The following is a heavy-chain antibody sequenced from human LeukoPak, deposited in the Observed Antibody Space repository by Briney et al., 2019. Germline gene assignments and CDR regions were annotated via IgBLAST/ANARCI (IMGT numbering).Heavy chain of an antibody. D-gene: IGHD3-9*01. CDR3: ARLASISRTIREHFYY. CDR2: IYYSGST. V-gene: IGHV4-39*01. Sequence: SETLSLTCPLSGDSLSSGSSGCGWIRQPPGKGLEWIGSIYYSGSTYYNPSLKSRVTISVDTSKNQFSLKLSSVTAADTAVYYCARLASISRTIREHFYYWGQGALVTVSS. CDR1: GDSLSSGSSG. J-gene: IGHJ4*02.